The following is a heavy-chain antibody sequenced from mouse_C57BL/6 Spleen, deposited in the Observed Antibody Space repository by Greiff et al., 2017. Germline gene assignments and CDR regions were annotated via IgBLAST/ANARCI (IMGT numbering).Heavy chain of an antibody. D-gene: IGHD2-4*01. CDR1: GFTFSSYG. J-gene: IGHJ4*01. CDR3: ARHYDYDAGYYAMDY. V-gene: IGHV5-6*01. CDR2: ISSCGSYT. Sequence: EVQLQESGGDLVKPGGSLKLSCAASGFTFSSYGLSWVRQTPDKRLEWVATISSCGSYTYYPDSVKGRFTLYRDNAKNTLYLQMSSLKSEDTAMYYCARHYDYDAGYYAMDYWGQGTSVTVSS.